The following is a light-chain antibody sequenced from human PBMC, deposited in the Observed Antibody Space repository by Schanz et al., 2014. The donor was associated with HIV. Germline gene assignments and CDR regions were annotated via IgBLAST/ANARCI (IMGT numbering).Light chain of an antibody. Sequence: EIVLTQSPGTLSLSPGERATLSCRASQSVSSSSLAWYQQKPGQAPRLLIYGASTRATGIPARFSGSGSGTEFTLTITSLQSEDFGVYYCQQYDAWPPVFTFGPGTKVDIK. J-gene: IGKJ3*01. V-gene: IGKV3-15*01. CDR2: GAS. CDR1: QSVSSS. CDR3: QQYDAWPPVFT.